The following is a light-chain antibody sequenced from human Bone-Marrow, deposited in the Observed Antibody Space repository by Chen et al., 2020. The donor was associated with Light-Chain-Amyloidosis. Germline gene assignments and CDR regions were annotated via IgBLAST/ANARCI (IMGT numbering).Light chain of an antibody. V-gene: IGKV3-20*01. CDR2: GAS. J-gene: IGKJ2*01. CDR1: QSVSSTY. Sequence: EIVLTQSPGTLSLSPGERATLSCRASQSVSSTYLAWYQQKPGQGPRLLIYGASTRATGIPDTFSGSGSGTDFTITISRLEPEDFAVYYCHLYGRSPPYTFGQGTKLEIK. CDR3: HLYGRSPPYT.